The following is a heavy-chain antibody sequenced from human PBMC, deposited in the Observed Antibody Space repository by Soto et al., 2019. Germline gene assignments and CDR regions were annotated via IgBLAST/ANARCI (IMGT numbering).Heavy chain of an antibody. CDR2: ISYDGSNE. CDR1: GFTFSSYA. V-gene: IGHV3-30-3*01. D-gene: IGHD2-15*01. J-gene: IGHJ4*02. Sequence: QVQLVESGGGVVQPGRSLRLSCAASGFTFSSYAMHWVRQAPGKGLEWLAVISYDGSNEYYADSVKGRFTISRDNSKDTVYLQMSSLRAEDTAVYYCARAFSLVVVAPGYWGQGTLVTVSS. CDR3: ARAFSLVVVAPGY.